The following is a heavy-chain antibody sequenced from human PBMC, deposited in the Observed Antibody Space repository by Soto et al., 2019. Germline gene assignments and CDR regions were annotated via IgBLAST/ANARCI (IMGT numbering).Heavy chain of an antibody. J-gene: IGHJ6*02. Sequence: EVQLLESGGGLVQPGGSLRLSCAASGFTFSSYAMSWVRQAPGKGLEWVSAISGSGGSTYYADSVKGRFTISSDNSKNTLYLPMNILIAEDTAVYYCAKADYGDFFYYYYGMDVWGQGTTVTVSS. CDR1: GFTFSSYA. CDR3: AKADYGDFFYYYYGMDV. D-gene: IGHD4-17*01. V-gene: IGHV3-23*01. CDR2: ISGSGGST.